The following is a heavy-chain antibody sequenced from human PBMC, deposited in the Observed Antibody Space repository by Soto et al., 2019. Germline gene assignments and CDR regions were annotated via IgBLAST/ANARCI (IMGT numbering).Heavy chain of an antibody. CDR3: ARVHSSSSIYWFDP. Sequence: GASVKVSCKASGYVFISYGIIWVRQAPGQGLEWMGWISGYNGNTKYSQKFQGRVTITRDTSASTAYMELSSLRSEETAVYYCARVHSSSSIYWFDPWGQGTLVTVS. CDR2: ISGYNGNT. J-gene: IGHJ5*02. V-gene: IGHV1-18*01. D-gene: IGHD6-6*01. CDR1: GYVFISYG.